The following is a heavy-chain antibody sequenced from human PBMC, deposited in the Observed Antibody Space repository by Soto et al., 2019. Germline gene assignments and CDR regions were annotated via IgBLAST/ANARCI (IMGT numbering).Heavy chain of an antibody. Sequence: GGSLRLSCAASGFTVSSNYMSWVRQAPGKGLEWVSVIYSGGSTYYADSVKGRFTISRDNSKNTLYLQMNSLRAEDTAVYYCERSRRYYDITYFDFWGQGTLVTGSS. D-gene: IGHD3-9*01. CDR1: GFTVSSNY. CDR2: IYSGGST. J-gene: IGHJ4*02. V-gene: IGHV3-53*01. CDR3: ERSRRYYDITYFDF.